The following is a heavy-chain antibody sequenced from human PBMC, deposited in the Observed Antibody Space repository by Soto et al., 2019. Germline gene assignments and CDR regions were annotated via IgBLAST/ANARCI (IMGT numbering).Heavy chain of an antibody. Sequence: VGSLRLSCAASGFTFSSYSMNWVRQAPGKGLEWVSSISSSSSYIYYADSVKGRFTISRDNAKNSLYLQMNSLRAEDTAVYYCARDNDGLDYYDSSGYYYGYWGQGTLVTVSS. V-gene: IGHV3-21*01. J-gene: IGHJ4*02. CDR1: GFTFSSYS. D-gene: IGHD3-22*01. CDR3: ARDNDGLDYYDSSGYYYGY. CDR2: ISSSSSYI.